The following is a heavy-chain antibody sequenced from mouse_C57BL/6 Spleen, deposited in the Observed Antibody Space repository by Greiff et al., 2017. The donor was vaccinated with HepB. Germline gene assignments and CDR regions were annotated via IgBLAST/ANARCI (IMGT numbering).Heavy chain of an antibody. J-gene: IGHJ2*01. CDR3: ARGALLSYYFDY. D-gene: IGHD2-1*01. Sequence: QVQLQQPGTELVKPGASVKLSCKASGYTFTSYWMHWVKQRPGQGLEWIGNINPSNGGTNYNEKVKSKATLTVDKSSSTAYMQLSSLTSEDSAVYYCARGALLSYYFDYWGQGTTLTVSA. CDR1: GYTFTSYW. CDR2: INPSNGGT. V-gene: IGHV1-53*01.